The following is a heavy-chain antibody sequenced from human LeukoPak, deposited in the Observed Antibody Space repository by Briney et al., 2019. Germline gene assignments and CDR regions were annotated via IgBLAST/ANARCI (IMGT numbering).Heavy chain of an antibody. CDR2: TYYRSKWYN. CDR3: ARDYYDSSGYYQYYFDY. CDR1: ADSVSSNSAA. J-gene: IGHJ4*02. Sequence: SQTLSRTCAISADSVSSNSAAWNWIRQSPSRGLEWLGRTYYRSKWYNDYAVSVKSRITINPDTSKNQFSLQLNSVTPEDTAVYYCARDYYDSSGYYQYYFDYWGQGTLVTVSS. D-gene: IGHD3-22*01. V-gene: IGHV6-1*01.